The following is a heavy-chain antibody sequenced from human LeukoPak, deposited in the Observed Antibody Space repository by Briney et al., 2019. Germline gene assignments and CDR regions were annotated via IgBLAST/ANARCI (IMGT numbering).Heavy chain of an antibody. D-gene: IGHD6-19*01. CDR1: GFTFSSFG. CDR2: IIGSGGST. V-gene: IGHV3-23*01. J-gene: IGHJ4*02. CDR3: AKAFGSSSGWRFDY. Sequence: PGGSLRLSCAASGFTFSSFGMTWVRQAPGKGLEWVSGIIGSGGSTYCADSVKGRFTISRDNSKNTVYLQMNSLRVEDTAVYYCAKAFGSSSGWRFDYWGQGSLVTVSS.